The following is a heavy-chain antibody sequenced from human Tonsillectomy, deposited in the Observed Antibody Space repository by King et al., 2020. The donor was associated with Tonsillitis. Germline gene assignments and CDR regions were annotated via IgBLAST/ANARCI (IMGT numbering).Heavy chain of an antibody. V-gene: IGHV3-23*04. Sequence: VQLVESGGGLVQPGGSLRLSCAASGFTFSSYAMSWVRQAPGKGLEWVSAISGSGGSTYYAVSVKGRFTISRDNSKNTMYQQMNSLRAEDTAVYYCASPMYYYDSSGYYYFDYWGQGTLVTVSS. CDR2: ISGSGGST. D-gene: IGHD3-22*01. J-gene: IGHJ4*02. CDR3: ASPMYYYDSSGYYYFDY. CDR1: GFTFSSYA.